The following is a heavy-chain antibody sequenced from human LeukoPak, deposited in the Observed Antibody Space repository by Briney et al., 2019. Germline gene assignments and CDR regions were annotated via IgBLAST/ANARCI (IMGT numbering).Heavy chain of an antibody. D-gene: IGHD2-2*02. CDR1: GGTFSSYA. J-gene: IGHJ1*01. CDR3: AREGYCSSTSCYKGAEYFQH. CDR2: IIPIFGTA. Sequence: GASVKVSCKASGGTFSSYAISWVRQAPGQGLEWMGGIIPIFGTANYAQKFQGRVTITADESPSTAYMELSSLRSEDTAVYYCAREGYCSSTSCYKGAEYFQHWGQGPLVTVSS. V-gene: IGHV1-69*13.